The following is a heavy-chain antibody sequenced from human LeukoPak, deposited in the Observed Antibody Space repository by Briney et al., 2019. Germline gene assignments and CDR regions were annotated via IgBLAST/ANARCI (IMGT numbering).Heavy chain of an antibody. V-gene: IGHV4-59*08. CDR2: IYYSGST. D-gene: IGHD6-13*01. J-gene: IGHJ4*02. CDR3: ARQERRYSSPLGY. CDR1: GGSISSYY. Sequence: SSETLSLTCTVSGGSISSYYWSWIRQPPGKGLEWIGYIYYSGSTNYNPSLKSRVTMSVDTSKNQFSLKLSSVTAADTAVYYCARQERRYSSPLGYWGQGTLVTVSS.